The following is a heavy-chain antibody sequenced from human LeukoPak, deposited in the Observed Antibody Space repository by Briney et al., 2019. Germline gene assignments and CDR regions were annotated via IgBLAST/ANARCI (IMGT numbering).Heavy chain of an antibody. J-gene: IGHJ3*02. CDR1: GVFISNYY. D-gene: IGHD2-2*01. Sequence: SETLSLTCTVSGVFISNYYWSWIRQPPGRGLEWIGYLSHTGTTNYNPSLESQLTVSPDTSKNQFSLKLSSVTAADTAVYYCARIIVLIPAARSFAFDIWGRGTMVTVSS. CDR2: LSHTGTT. CDR3: ARIIVLIPAARSFAFDI. V-gene: IGHV4-59*01.